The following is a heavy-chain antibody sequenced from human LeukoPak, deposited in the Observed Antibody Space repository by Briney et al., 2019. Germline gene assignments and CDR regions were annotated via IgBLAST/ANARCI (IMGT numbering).Heavy chain of an antibody. Sequence: ASVKVSCKASGYTFTRYGISWVRQAPGQGLEWMGWISAHSGNTNYAQKFQGRVIMTTDTSTSTAYLDLRSLRSDDTAVYYCARAGYENLSAGPDFWGQGTLVTISS. D-gene: IGHD1-1*01. J-gene: IGHJ4*02. CDR2: ISAHSGNT. CDR3: ARAGYENLSAGPDF. CDR1: GYTFTRYG. V-gene: IGHV1-18*01.